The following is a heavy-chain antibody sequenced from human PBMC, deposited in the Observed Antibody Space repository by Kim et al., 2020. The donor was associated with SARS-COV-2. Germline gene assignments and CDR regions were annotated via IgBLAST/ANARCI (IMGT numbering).Heavy chain of an antibody. V-gene: IGHV3-11*06. D-gene: IGHD3-22*01. CDR3: ARILLYCGGDCYSHYYYDSSGYYPNGADY. CDR1: GFTFSDYY. CDR2: ISSSSSYT. J-gene: IGHJ4*02. Sequence: GGSLRLSCAASGFTFSDYYMSWIRQAPGKGLEWVSYISSSSSYTNYADSVKGRFTISRDNAKNSLYLQMNSLRAEDTAVYYCARILLYCGGDCYSHYYYDSSGYYPNGADYWGQGTLVTVSS.